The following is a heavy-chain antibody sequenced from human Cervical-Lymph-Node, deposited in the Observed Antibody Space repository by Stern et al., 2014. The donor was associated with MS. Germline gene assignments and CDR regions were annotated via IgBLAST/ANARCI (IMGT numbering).Heavy chain of an antibody. D-gene: IGHD1-26*01. CDR2: IHDSGST. Sequence: QVQLLESGPGLVKPSQTLSLTCTVSGGSIRSSGYYWSWIRQPADKGLEWIGRIHDSGSTYYNPSLKSRVTISIDTAKNQFSLKLPLVPAADTAVYYCATTRWDLFTWNWFDPWGQGTLVTVSS. CDR1: GGSIRSSGYY. J-gene: IGHJ5*02. V-gene: IGHV4-61*02. CDR3: ATTRWDLFTWNWFDP.